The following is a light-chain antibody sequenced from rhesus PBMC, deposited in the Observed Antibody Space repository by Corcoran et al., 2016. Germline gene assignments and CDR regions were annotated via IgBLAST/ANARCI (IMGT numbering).Light chain of an antibody. Sequence: EIVMTQSPATLSLSPGERATLSCRASQSVSSSLAWYQQKPGQAPKLLIYGASRRATGIPDRFSGSGSGTEFTLTISSLEPEDVGVYYCQQDYSWPRTFGQGTKVEIK. CDR3: QQDYSWPRT. CDR2: GAS. J-gene: IGKJ1*01. V-gene: IGKV3-42*01. CDR1: QSVSSS.